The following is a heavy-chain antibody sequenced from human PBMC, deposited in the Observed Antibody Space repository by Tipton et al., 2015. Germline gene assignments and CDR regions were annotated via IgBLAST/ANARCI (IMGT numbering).Heavy chain of an antibody. CDR1: GGSVSSGSYY. D-gene: IGHD4-23*01. J-gene: IGHJ2*01. Sequence: TLSLTCTVSGGSVSSGSYYWSWIRQPPGKELQWIGYIQYSGGTNYNPSLESRVSMSVDTSKNQFSLKLSSVTAADTAVYYCARALFYGGNTDWYFDLWGRGTLVTVSS. V-gene: IGHV4-61*01. CDR3: ARALFYGGNTDWYFDL. CDR2: IQYSGGT.